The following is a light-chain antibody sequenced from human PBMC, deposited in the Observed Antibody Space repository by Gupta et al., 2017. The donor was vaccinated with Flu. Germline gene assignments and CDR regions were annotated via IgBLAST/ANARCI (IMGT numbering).Light chain of an antibody. CDR1: QSINNW. CDR2: KAS. Sequence: STLSASVGDRVTITCRASQSINNWLAWYQQKPGKAPKLLIYKASTLQSGVPSRFSGSGSGTEFSLTSSSRQPDDFAIYYCHQYNSYSPETFGQGTKLEIK. J-gene: IGKJ2*01. V-gene: IGKV1-5*03. CDR3: HQYNSYSPET.